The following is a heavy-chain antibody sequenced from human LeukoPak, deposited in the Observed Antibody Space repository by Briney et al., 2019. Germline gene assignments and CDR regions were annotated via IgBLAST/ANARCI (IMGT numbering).Heavy chain of an antibody. CDR1: GGSFSGYY. CDR2: IYYSGST. D-gene: IGHD2-2*01. J-gene: IGHJ6*02. Sequence: SETLSLTCAVYGGSFSGYYWSWIRQPPGKGLEWIGYIYYSGSTNYNPSLKSRVTISVDTSKNQFSLKLSSVTAADTAVYYCARDISYCSSTSCYYYYGMDVWGQGTTVTVSS. V-gene: IGHV4-59*01. CDR3: ARDISYCSSTSCYYYYGMDV.